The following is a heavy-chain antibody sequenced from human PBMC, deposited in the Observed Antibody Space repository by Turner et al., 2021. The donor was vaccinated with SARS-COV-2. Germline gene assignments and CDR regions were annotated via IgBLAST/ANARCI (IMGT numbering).Heavy chain of an antibody. D-gene: IGHD2-2*03. CDR1: GFPFSSYG. CDR3: AKDNGYCSSTSCLGPGNYFDY. CDR2: ISYDGSNK. V-gene: IGHV3-30*18. J-gene: IGHJ4*02. Sequence: QVQLVESGGGVVQPGRSLRLSCAASGFPFSSYGMHWVRQAPGKGLGWVAVISYDGSNKYYADSVKGRFTISRDNSKNTLSLQMNSLRAEDTAVYYCAKDNGYCSSTSCLGPGNYFDYWGQGTLVTVSS.